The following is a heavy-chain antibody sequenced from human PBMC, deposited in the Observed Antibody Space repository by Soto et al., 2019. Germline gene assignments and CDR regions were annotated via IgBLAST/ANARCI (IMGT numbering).Heavy chain of an antibody. J-gene: IGHJ4*01. D-gene: IGHD6-13*01. Sequence: GASVKVSCKASGYTFTNYGISWVRQAPGQGLEWMGWINTYNGNTNYAQKLQGRVTMTTDTSTSTAYMELSSLRSEDTAIYYCGTDEWADSSSRYYFDYWGQGTLVTVSS. CDR1: GYTFTNYG. CDR3: GTDEWADSSSRYYFDY. CDR2: INTYNGNT. V-gene: IGHV1-18*01.